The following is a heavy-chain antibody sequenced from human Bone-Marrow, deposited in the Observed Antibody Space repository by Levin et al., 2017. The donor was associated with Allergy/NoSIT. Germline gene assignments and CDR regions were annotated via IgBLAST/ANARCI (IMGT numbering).Heavy chain of an antibody. V-gene: IGHV3-9*01. CDR1: GFTFDDYA. D-gene: IGHD3/OR15-3a*01. CDR2: IIWNSRKT. J-gene: IGHJ6*02. CDR3: AKDYGTGIPYYYGIDV. Sequence: SGGSLRLSCAASGFTFDDYAMHWVRQVPGKGLEWVSGIIWNSRKTVYADSVKGRFAMSRDNAKKSLHLQMNSLRVEDTALYYCAKDYGTGIPYYYGIDVWGQGTPVTVSS.